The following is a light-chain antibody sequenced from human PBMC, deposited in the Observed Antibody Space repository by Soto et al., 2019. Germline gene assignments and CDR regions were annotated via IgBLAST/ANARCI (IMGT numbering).Light chain of an antibody. CDR2: GVS. CDR3: CSYAGSYV. CDR1: ASDIGNYNY. V-gene: IGLV2-14*01. J-gene: IGLJ1*01. Sequence: QSVLTQPASVSGSPGQSITISCTGTASDIGNYNYVSWYQLHPGKAPKLLIYGVSNRPSGVSNRFSGSKSGNAASLTISGLQAEDEADYYCCSYAGSYVFGTGTKLTVL.